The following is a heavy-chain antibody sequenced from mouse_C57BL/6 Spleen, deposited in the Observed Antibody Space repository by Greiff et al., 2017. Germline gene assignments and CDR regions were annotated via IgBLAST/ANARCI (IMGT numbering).Heavy chain of an antibody. V-gene: IGHV5-4*03. CDR1: GFTFSSYA. D-gene: IGHD2-4*01. J-gene: IGHJ2*01. CDR3: ARSYDYYFDD. Sequence: EVKVVESGGGLVKPGGSLKLSCAASGFTFSSYAMSWVRQTPEKRLEWVATISAGGSYTYYPDNVKGRFTISRNNAKNNLYLQVSHLKCEDTAMYYCARSYDYYFDDWGQGTTLTVSS. CDR2: ISAGGSYT.